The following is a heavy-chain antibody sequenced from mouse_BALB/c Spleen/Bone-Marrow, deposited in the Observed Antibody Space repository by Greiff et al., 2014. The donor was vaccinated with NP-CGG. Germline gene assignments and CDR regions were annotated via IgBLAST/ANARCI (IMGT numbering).Heavy chain of an antibody. Sequence: VQLQQPGSELVKPGASMKISCKASGYSFTGYTMNWVKQSHGKSLEWIGLINPYNGGTSYNQKFKGKATLTVDKSSSTAYMELLSLTSEDSAVYYCARDYYGSSYGFAYWGQGTLVTVSA. CDR3: ARDYYGSSYGFAY. V-gene: IGHV1-18*01. CDR1: GYSFTGYT. CDR2: INPYNGGT. D-gene: IGHD1-1*01. J-gene: IGHJ3*01.